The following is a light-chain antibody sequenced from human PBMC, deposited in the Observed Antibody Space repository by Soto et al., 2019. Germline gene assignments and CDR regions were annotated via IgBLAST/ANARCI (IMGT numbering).Light chain of an antibody. V-gene: IGKV3-15*01. Sequence: EIVTTQSPATLSVSPGERATLSCTASQSVSSNLAWYQQKPGQAPRLLIYGASTRATGIPARFSGSGSGTDFTLTISDVQPEDFAVYYCQQRNNWPPITFGQGTRLEI. CDR2: GAS. CDR3: QQRNNWPPIT. J-gene: IGKJ5*01. CDR1: QSVSSN.